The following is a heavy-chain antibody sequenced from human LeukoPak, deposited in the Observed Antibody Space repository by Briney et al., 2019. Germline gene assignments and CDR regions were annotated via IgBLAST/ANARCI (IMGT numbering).Heavy chain of an antibody. CDR1: GFTFSSYW. V-gene: IGHV3-7*04. CDR3: ARDKYFDSTTYYPRFDS. CDR2: IKQDGGEK. Sequence: GGSLRLSCAASGFTFSSYWMSCVRQAPGKGLEWVANIKQDGGEKYYVDSVKGRFTISRDNAKTSLYLQMTSLRAEDTAVYYCARDKYFDSTTYYPRFDSWGQGILVTVSS. D-gene: IGHD3-22*01. J-gene: IGHJ4*02.